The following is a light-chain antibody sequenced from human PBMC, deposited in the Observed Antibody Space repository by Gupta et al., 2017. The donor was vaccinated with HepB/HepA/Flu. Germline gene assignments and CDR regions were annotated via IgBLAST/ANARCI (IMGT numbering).Light chain of an antibody. Sequence: EIVMTQSPATLSVSPGERATLSCRASQSVSTNLAWYQQKPGRAPRLLIYGASTRATGVPARFSGSGSGTEFTLTISSLQSEDFVVYYCQQYNNWPPLTFGGGTKVEIK. J-gene: IGKJ4*01. CDR2: GAS. CDR3: QQYNNWPPLT. CDR1: QSVSTN. V-gene: IGKV3-15*01.